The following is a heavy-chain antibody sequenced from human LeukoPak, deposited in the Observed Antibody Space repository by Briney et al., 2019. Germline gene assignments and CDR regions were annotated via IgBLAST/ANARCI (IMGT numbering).Heavy chain of an antibody. D-gene: IGHD2/OR15-2a*01. CDR1: GYTFTSYG. J-gene: IGHJ4*02. CDR2: TSAYNGNT. CDR3: ARVWASYNFYQIDY. Sequence: GASVKVSCKASGYTFTSYGISWVRQAPGQGLEWMGWTSAYNGNTNYAQKLQGRVTMTTDTSTSTAYMELRSLRSDDTAVYYCARVWASYNFYQIDYWGQGTLVTVSS. V-gene: IGHV1-18*01.